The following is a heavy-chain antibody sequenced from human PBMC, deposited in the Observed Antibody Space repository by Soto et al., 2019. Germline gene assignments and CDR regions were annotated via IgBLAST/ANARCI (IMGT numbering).Heavy chain of an antibody. CDR3: ANSCSGGSCYSSGFDP. CDR2: INHSGST. V-gene: IGHV4-34*01. D-gene: IGHD2-15*01. J-gene: IGHJ5*02. Sequence: AETLSLTCAVYGGSFSGYYWSWIRQPPGKGLEWIGEINHSGSTNYNPSLKSRVTISVDTSKNQFSLKLSSVTAADTAVYYCANSCSGGSCYSSGFDPWGQGTLVTVSS. CDR1: GGSFSGYY.